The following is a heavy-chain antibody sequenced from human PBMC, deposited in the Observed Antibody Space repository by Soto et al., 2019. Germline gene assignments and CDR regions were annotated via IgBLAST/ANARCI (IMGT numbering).Heavy chain of an antibody. CDR3: ARGSLRYFDWTRKNYYFDY. V-gene: IGHV1-46*03. J-gene: IGHJ4*02. CDR2: INPSGGST. Sequence: GASVKVSCKASGYTFTSYYMHWVRQAPGQGLEWMGIINPSGGSTSYAQKFQGRVTMTRDTSTSTVYMELSSLRSEDTAVYYCARGSLRYFDWTRKNYYFDYWGQGTLVTVSS. CDR1: GYTFTSYY. D-gene: IGHD3-9*01.